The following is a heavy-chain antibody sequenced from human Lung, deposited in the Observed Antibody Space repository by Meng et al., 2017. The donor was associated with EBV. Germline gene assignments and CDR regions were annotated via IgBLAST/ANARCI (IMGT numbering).Heavy chain of an antibody. V-gene: IGHV4-59*08. CDR2: IYYSGST. J-gene: IGHJ4*02. CDR1: GGSISSYY. D-gene: IGHD3-10*01. Sequence: VQLKESGPGLVKPSATLPLPCTVSGGSISSYYWSWIRKPPGKGLEWIGHIYYSGSTNYNPSLKSRVTISVDTSKNQFSLKLSSVTATDTAVYYCARQSGYFDYWGQGTLVTVSS. CDR3: ARQSGYFDY.